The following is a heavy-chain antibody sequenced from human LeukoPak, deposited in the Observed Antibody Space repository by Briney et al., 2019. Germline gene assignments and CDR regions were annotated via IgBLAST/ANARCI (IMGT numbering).Heavy chain of an antibody. J-gene: IGHJ3*02. CDR2: IYYSGST. Sequence: PSETLSLTCTVSGGSISSYYWSWIRQPPGKGLEWIGYIYYSGSTNYNPSLKSRVTISVDTSKNQFSLKLSSVTAADTAVYYCAAGGSGCYPDAFDIWGQGTMVTVSS. CDR3: AAGGSGCYPDAFDI. V-gene: IGHV4-59*01. CDR1: GGSISSYY. D-gene: IGHD1-26*01.